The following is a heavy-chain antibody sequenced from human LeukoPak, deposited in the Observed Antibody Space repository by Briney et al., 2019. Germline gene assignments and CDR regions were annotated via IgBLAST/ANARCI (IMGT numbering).Heavy chain of an antibody. Sequence: GASVKVSCKASGGTFSSYAISWVRQAPGQGLEWMGGIIPIFGTANYAQKFQGRVTITADESTSTAYMELSSLRSEDTAVCYCARRYCSGGSCYSGSDFDYWGQGTLVTVSS. D-gene: IGHD2-15*01. CDR3: ARRYCSGGSCYSGSDFDY. CDR2: IIPIFGTA. CDR1: GGTFSSYA. J-gene: IGHJ4*02. V-gene: IGHV1-69*13.